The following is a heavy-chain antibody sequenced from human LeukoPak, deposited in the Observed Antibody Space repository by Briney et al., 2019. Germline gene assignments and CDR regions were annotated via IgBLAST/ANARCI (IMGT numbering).Heavy chain of an antibody. D-gene: IGHD3-3*01. V-gene: IGHV4-59*01. Sequence: SETLSLTCTVSGASMSTYYWSWIREPPGKGLEWIGYISYSGSTNFNPSLKCRVTISVDTSKNQFSLRLNSVTAADTAVFYCATYSNDFWSGQHFFDFWGQGILVAVYS. CDR1: GASMSTYY. CDR3: ATYSNDFWSGQHFFDF. J-gene: IGHJ4*02. CDR2: ISYSGST.